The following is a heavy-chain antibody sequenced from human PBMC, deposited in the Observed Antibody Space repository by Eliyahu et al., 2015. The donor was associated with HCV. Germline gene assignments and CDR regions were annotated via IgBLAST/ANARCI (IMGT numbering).Heavy chain of an antibody. D-gene: IGHD3-3*01. CDR3: ARDSRLRFLEWEVENWFDP. V-gene: IGHV1-2*02. CDR2: INPNSGGT. CDR1: GYTFTGYY. Sequence: QVQLVQSGAEVKKPGASVKVSCKASGYTFTGYYMHWVRQAPGQGLEWMGWINPNSGGTNYAQKFQGRVTMTRDTSISTAYMELSRLRSDDTAVYYCARDSRLRFLEWEVENWFDPWGQGTLVTVSS. J-gene: IGHJ5*02.